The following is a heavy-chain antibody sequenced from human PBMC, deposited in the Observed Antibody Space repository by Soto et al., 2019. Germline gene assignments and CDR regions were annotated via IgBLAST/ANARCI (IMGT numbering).Heavy chain of an antibody. D-gene: IGHD3-10*01. Sequence: QITLKESGPTLVKPTQTLTLTCSFSGFSLSTTGVGVGWIRQSPGKALEWLAIIYWDNAKRYSPSLKSRVTITKGTSKNQMGLTVTNMDPVDTGTYYCARSLWFGELHWGQGALVTVSS. CDR1: GFSLSTTGVG. V-gene: IGHV2-5*02. J-gene: IGHJ4*02. CDR2: IYWDNAK. CDR3: ARSLWFGELH.